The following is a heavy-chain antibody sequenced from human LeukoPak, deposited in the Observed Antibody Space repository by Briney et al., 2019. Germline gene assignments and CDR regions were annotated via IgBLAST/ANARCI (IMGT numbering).Heavy chain of an antibody. V-gene: IGHV3-66*04. CDR2: IYSGGST. J-gene: IGHJ4*02. CDR1: GFTVSSNY. Sequence: GGSLRLSCAASGFTVSSNYMSWVRQAPGKGLEWVSVIYSGGSTYYADSVKGRFTISRDNSKNTLYLQMNSLRAEDTAVYYCAKQLRRITMVRGVINTLDYFDYWGQGTLVTVSS. D-gene: IGHD3-10*01. CDR3: AKQLRRITMVRGVINTLDYFDY.